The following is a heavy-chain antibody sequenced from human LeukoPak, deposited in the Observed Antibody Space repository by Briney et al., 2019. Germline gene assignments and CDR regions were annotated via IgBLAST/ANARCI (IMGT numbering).Heavy chain of an antibody. CDR2: ITRSSSAK. Sequence: GGSLRLSCVASGFTFSSYSMNWVRQAPGKGLEWVSYITRSSSAKFYADSVKGRFTISRDNAENLLYLQMNSLRAEDTAVYYCTGDQEGSDYWGQGTLVTVSS. CDR1: GFTFSSYS. CDR3: TGDQEGSDY. J-gene: IGHJ4*02. V-gene: IGHV3-48*01.